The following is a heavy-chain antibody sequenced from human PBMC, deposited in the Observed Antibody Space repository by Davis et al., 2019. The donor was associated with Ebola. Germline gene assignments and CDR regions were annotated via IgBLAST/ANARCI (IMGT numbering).Heavy chain of an antibody. J-gene: IGHJ6*02. CDR1: GVSITNSNW. Sequence: MPSETLSLTCAVSGVSITNSNWWIWVRQAPGKGLQWIGEIYHNGMTNYNPSLKNRVTISVDKSENQFSLRLTSVTAADTAVYYCARDAGLSWGMDVWGQGTTVTVSS. CDR3: ARDAGLSWGMDV. V-gene: IGHV4-4*02. CDR2: IYHNGMT. D-gene: IGHD3-16*02.